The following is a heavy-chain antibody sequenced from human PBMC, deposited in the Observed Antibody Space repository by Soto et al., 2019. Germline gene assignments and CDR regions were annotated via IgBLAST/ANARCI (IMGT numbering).Heavy chain of an antibody. D-gene: IGHD4-17*01. CDR2: INPNSGGT. J-gene: IGHJ6*02. Sequence: XSVKVSCKASVYTFTCYYMHWVRQAPGQGLEWMGWINPNSGGTNYAQKFQGWVTMTRDTSISTAYMELSRLRSDDTAVYYCARDYGDYPWYYYGMDVWGQGNTVTVSS. V-gene: IGHV1-2*04. CDR1: VYTFTCYY. CDR3: ARDYGDYPWYYYGMDV.